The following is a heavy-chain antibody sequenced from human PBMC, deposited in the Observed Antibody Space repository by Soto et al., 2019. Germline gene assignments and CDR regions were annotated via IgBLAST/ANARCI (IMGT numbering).Heavy chain of an antibody. CDR1: GGSIRDYF. V-gene: IGHV4-59*01. Sequence: SETLSLTCTVSGGSIRDYFWTWIRQPPGKGLEWIGYIYYSGRTNYNPSLKSRVSISVDTSKNHFSPQLSSVTAADTAVYYCARVGGDDFGDSGGFDYWGQGTLVTVSS. D-gene: IGHD4-17*01. CDR2: IYYSGRT. CDR3: ARVGGDDFGDSGGFDY. J-gene: IGHJ4*02.